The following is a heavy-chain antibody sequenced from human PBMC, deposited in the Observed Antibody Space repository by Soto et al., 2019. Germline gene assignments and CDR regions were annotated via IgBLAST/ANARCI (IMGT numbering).Heavy chain of an antibody. Sequence: QVQLVESGGGVVQPGRSLRLSCAASGFTFSSYGMHWVRQAPGKGLEWVADIWYDGSNKYYADSVKGRFTISRDNSKNTRYLRVNSLRAEDTAVYYCARAICSMSTSCPRGWFDSWCQGTLVTVSS. CDR1: GFTFSSYG. J-gene: IGHJ5*01. CDR2: IWYDGSNK. D-gene: IGHD2-2*01. V-gene: IGHV3-33*01. CDR3: ARAICSMSTSCPRGWFDS.